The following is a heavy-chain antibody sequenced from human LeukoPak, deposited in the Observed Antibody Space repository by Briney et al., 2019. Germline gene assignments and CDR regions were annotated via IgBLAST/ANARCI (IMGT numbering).Heavy chain of an antibody. CDR1: GFTFSTYW. CDR3: AGERPSSSWYDF. J-gene: IGHJ5*01. V-gene: IGHV3-7*01. Sequence: GGSLRLSCAASGFTFSTYWMSWVRQAPGKGLEWVANIKQDGREKYYADSVRGRFTISRDDGKKSLYLQMDSLRVDDTAVYYCAGERPSSSWYDFWGQGTLVTVSS. D-gene: IGHD6-13*01. CDR2: IKQDGREK.